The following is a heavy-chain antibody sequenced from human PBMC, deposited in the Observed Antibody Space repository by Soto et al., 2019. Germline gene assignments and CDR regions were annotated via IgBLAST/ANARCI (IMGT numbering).Heavy chain of an antibody. V-gene: IGHV4-34*01. J-gene: IGHJ4*02. Sequence: KQSQTLSLTCAVYGGSFSGYYWSWIRQPPGKGLEWIGEINHSGSTNYNPSLKSRVTISVDTSKNQFSLKLSSVTAADTAVYYCAIRPNYYDSSGPDYWGQGTLVTVSS. CDR1: GGSFSGYY. CDR3: AIRPNYYDSSGPDY. CDR2: INHSGST. D-gene: IGHD3-22*01.